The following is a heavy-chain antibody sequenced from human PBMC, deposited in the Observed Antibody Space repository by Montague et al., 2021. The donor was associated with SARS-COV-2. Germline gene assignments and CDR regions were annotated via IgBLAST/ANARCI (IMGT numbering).Heavy chain of an antibody. Sequence: SLRLSCAASGFTFDDYGMSWVRQAPGKGLEWVSGINWNGGSTGYADSVKGRFTISRDNAKNSLYLQMSSLRAEDTALYYCATLDYGDYYDWYFDLWGRGTLVTVSS. V-gene: IGHV3-20*04. CDR2: INWNGGST. CDR3: ATLDYGDYYDWYFDL. D-gene: IGHD4-17*01. CDR1: GFTFDDYG. J-gene: IGHJ2*01.